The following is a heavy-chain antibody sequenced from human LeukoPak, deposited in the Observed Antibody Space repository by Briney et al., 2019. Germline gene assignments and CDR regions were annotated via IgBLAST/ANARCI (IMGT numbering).Heavy chain of an antibody. CDR1: GXTFDDYG. Sequence: GGSLRLSWAASGXTFDDYGMSWVRQAPGKGLEWVSGINWNGGSTGYADSVKGRFTISRDNAKNSLYLQMNSLRAEDTALYYCARVDISGYLAPFDYWGQGTLVTVSS. D-gene: IGHD3-22*01. J-gene: IGHJ4*02. V-gene: IGHV3-20*04. CDR3: ARVDISGYLAPFDY. CDR2: INWNGGST.